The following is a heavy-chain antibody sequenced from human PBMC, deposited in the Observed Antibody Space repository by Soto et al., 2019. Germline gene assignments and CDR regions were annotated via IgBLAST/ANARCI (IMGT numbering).Heavy chain of an antibody. J-gene: IGHJ6*02. CDR2: IWADGTNK. D-gene: IGHD3-10*01. CDR1: GLTFRSFG. V-gene: IGHV3-33*01. CDR3: ARDLVTLAAMDV. Sequence: QVQLVESGGGVVQPGKSLRLSCAASGLTFRSFGMHWARQAPGKGLEWLAVIWADGTNKYYADSVKGRFTVSRDNSKNTLDLKMNSLRVEDTAVYYCARDLVTLAAMDVWGPGTTVIVSS.